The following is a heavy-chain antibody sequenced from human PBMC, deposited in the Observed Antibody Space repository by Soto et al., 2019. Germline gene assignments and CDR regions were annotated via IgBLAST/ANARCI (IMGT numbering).Heavy chain of an antibody. V-gene: IGHV3-30*18. D-gene: IGHD3-3*01. J-gene: IGHJ4*02. CDR3: AKDARYDFWSGSDY. CDR1: GFTFSSYG. CDR2: ISYDGSNK. Sequence: PGGSLRLSCAASGFTFSSYGMHWVRQAPGKGLEWVAVISYDGSNKYYADSVKGRFTISRDNSKNTLYLQMNSLRAEDTAVYYCAKDARYDFWSGSDYWGQGTLVTVS.